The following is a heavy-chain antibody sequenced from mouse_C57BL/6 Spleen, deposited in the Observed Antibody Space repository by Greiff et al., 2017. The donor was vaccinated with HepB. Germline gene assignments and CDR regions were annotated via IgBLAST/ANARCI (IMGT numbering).Heavy chain of an antibody. V-gene: IGHV14-2*01. CDR3: ARGYYGNYDY. J-gene: IGHJ2*01. CDR1: GFNIKDYY. D-gene: IGHD2-1*01. CDR2: IDPEDGET. Sequence: EVQLQQSEAELVKPGASVKLSCTASGFNIKDYYMHWVKQRPEQGLEWIGRIDPEDGETKYAPTFQGKATITADTSSNTAYLQLSSLTSEDTAVYYCARGYYGNYDYWGQGTTLTVSS.